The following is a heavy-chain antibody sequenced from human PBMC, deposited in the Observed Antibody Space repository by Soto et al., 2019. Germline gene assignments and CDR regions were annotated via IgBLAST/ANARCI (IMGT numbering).Heavy chain of an antibody. D-gene: IGHD3-9*01. CDR1: GDSISSYY. V-gene: IGHV4-59*08. CDR3: ARRHYDVLTGYHYYFDY. Sequence: TSETLSLTCTVSGDSISSYYWSWIRQPPGKGLEWIGQIYYGGSTNYNPSLKSRVTISLDTSKNHLSLEVRSVIAADTAVYYCARRHYDVLTGYHYYFDYWGQGTRVTVSS. CDR2: IYYGGST. J-gene: IGHJ4*02.